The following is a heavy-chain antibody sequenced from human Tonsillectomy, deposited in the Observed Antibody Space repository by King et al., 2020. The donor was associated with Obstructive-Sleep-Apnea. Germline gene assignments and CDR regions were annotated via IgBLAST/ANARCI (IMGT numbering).Heavy chain of an antibody. CDR3: ARPTTSPFGH. J-gene: IGHJ4*02. D-gene: IGHD1-26*01. V-gene: IGHV1-3*01. Sequence: VQLVQSGAEVRKPGASVKVSCKTSGDTFTTYAINWVRQAPGQRLEWVGWINPANGNRKYSQKLQGRVTITSDTSARTAYMELSSLRSEDTSLYYCARPTTSPFGHWGQGTLVTVSS. CDR1: GDTFTTYA. CDR2: INPANGNR.